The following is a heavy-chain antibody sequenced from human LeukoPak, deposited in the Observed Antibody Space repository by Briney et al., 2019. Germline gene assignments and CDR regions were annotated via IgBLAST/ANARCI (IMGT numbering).Heavy chain of an antibody. Sequence: GGSLRLSCAAFGFTFSSYSMNWVRQAPGKGLEWVSSISISSSYIQYADSVKGRFTISRDNAKNSLYLQMNSLRAEDTAVYYCARERYTYGFDYWGQGTLVTVSS. V-gene: IGHV3-21*01. CDR3: ARERYTYGFDY. CDR1: GFTFSSYS. J-gene: IGHJ4*02. CDR2: ISISSSYI. D-gene: IGHD5-18*01.